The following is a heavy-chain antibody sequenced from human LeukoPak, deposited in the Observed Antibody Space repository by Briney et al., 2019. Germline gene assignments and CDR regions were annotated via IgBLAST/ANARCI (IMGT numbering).Heavy chain of an antibody. Sequence: GRSLRLSCAASGFTFSSYAMTWVRQAPGKGLEWVSTFRSSGGSTYYADSVKGRFTISRDSSTNTLFLQMNSLRAEDTAVYYCAKYCSGGNCYSGLYWGQGTLVTVSS. D-gene: IGHD2-15*01. J-gene: IGHJ4*02. V-gene: IGHV3-23*01. CDR1: GFTFSSYA. CDR2: FRSSGGST. CDR3: AKYCSGGNCYSGLY.